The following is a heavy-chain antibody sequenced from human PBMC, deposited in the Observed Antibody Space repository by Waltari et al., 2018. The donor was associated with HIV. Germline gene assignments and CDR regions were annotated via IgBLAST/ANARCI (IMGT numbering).Heavy chain of an antibody. CDR3: ARDAPWITFGGVIVPFDY. Sequence: EVQLVESGGGLVQPGGSLRISCAASGFTFSSYSMNWVRKAPGKGLEWVSYISSSSSTIYYADSVKGRFTISRDNAKNSLYLQMNSLRAEDTAVYYCARDAPWITFGGVIVPFDYWGQGTLVTVSS. D-gene: IGHD3-16*02. CDR2: ISSSSSTI. CDR1: GFTFSSYS. J-gene: IGHJ4*02. V-gene: IGHV3-48*01.